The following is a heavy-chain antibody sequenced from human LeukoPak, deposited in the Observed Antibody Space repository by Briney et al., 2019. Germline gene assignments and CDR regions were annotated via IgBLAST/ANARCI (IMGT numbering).Heavy chain of an antibody. V-gene: IGHV4-59*05. CDR1: GVSISGYY. J-gene: IGHJ4*02. Sequence: SETLSLTCTVSGVSISGYYWIWIRQSPGRGLEYIGSIFYRESFSYGGTTFYNPSLQSRVTISVDTSKNAFSLRLTSVTAADTAVYFCSRQISGNKDYWGQGTLVTVSS. CDR3: SRQISGNKDY. D-gene: IGHD1/OR15-1a*01. CDR2: IFYRESFSYGGTT.